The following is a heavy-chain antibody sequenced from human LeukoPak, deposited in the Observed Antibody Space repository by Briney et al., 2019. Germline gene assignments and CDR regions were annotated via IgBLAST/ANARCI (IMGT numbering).Heavy chain of an antibody. J-gene: IGHJ6*03. CDR3: ARERAGTGTEYYYYYMDV. CDR1: GGSISSGGYY. V-gene: IGHV4-31*03. CDR2: IYYSGST. Sequence: SETLSLTCTVSGGSISSGGYYWSWIRQHPGKGLEWIGYIYYSGSTYYNPSLKGRVTISVDTSKNQFSLKLSSVTAADTAVYYCARERAGTGTEYYYYYMDVWGKGTPVTVSS. D-gene: IGHD6-19*01.